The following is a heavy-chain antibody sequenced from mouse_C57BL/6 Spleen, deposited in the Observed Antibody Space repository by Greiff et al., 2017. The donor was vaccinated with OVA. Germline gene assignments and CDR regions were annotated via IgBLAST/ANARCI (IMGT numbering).Heavy chain of an antibody. CDR1: GFTFSDYG. J-gene: IGHJ1*03. V-gene: IGHV5-17*01. CDR3: ARFPYVSSLWYFDV. Sequence: EVKLVESGGGLVKPGGSLKLSCAASGFTFSDYGMHWVRQAPEKGLEWVAYISSGSSTIYYADTVKGRFTISRDNAKNTLFLQMTSLRSEDTAMYYCARFPYVSSLWYFDVWGTGTTVTVSS. D-gene: IGHD1-1*01. CDR2: ISSGSSTI.